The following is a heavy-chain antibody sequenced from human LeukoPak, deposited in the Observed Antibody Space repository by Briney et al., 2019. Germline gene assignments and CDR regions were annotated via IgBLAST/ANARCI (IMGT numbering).Heavy chain of an antibody. CDR3: ARVILSGPIDY. Sequence: GASVKVSCKASGYTFTSYGINWVRQAPGQGLEWMGWISGYNGNTNYAQKFQGRVSMTTDTSTSTAYMELSRLRSDDTAVYYCARVILSGPIDYWGQGTLVTVSS. J-gene: IGHJ4*02. CDR1: GYTFTSYG. D-gene: IGHD2-21*01. CDR2: ISGYNGNT. V-gene: IGHV1-18*01.